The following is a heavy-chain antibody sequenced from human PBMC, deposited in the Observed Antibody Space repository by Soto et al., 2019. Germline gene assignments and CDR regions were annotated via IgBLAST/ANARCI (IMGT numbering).Heavy chain of an antibody. CDR3: ARGDIIVVPAAAGHYYFMDV. V-gene: IGHV1-46*03. J-gene: IGHJ6*03. CDR1: GYTFTNYY. CDR2: INPNVGST. D-gene: IGHD2-2*01. Sequence: ASVKVSCKASGYTFTNYYLHWVRQAPGQGLEWMGIINPNVGSTNYAQKFQGRVTMTRDTSTSTVYMGLSSLRSEDTAVFYCARGDIIVVPAAAGHYYFMDVWGKGTTVTVSS.